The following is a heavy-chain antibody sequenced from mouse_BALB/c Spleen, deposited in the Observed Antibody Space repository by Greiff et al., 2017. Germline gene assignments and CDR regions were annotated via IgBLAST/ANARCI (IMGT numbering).Heavy chain of an antibody. V-gene: IGHV14-3*02. J-gene: IGHJ1*01. CDR1: GFNIKDTY. CDR3: AREGSKGIYWYFDV. Sequence: EVQLQQSGAELVKPGASVKLSCTASGFNIKDTYMHWVKQRPEQGLEWIGRIDPANGNTKYDPKFQGKATITADTSSNTAYLQLSSLTSEDTAVYYCAREGSKGIYWYFDVWGAGTTVTVSS. CDR2: IDPANGNT.